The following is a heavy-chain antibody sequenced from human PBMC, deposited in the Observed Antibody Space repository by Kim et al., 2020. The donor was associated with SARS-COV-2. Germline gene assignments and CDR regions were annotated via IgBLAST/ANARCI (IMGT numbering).Heavy chain of an antibody. Sequence: ASVKVSCKASGYTFTSYGISWVRQAPGQGLELMGWISAYNGNTNYAQKLQGRVTMTTDTSTSTAYMELRSLRSDDTAVYYCARDWVAAAGTFWVYWGQGTLVTVSS. CDR2: ISAYNGNT. D-gene: IGHD6-13*01. CDR1: GYTFTSYG. CDR3: ARDWVAAAGTFWVY. J-gene: IGHJ4*02. V-gene: IGHV1-18*01.